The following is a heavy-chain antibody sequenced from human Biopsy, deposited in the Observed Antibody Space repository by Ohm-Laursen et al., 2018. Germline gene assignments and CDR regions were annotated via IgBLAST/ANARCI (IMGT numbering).Heavy chain of an antibody. V-gene: IGHV4-61*01. CDR3: AGRPWPNAFDI. D-gene: IGHD5-12*01. Sequence: GTLSLTCCVSGGSVSSGSYYWSWIRQPPGKGLEWIGYIYYSGSTNYNPSLKSRVTISVDTSRNQLSLKLSSVTAADTAVYYCAGRPWPNAFDIWGQGTMVTVSS. J-gene: IGHJ3*02. CDR1: GGSVSSGSYY. CDR2: IYYSGST.